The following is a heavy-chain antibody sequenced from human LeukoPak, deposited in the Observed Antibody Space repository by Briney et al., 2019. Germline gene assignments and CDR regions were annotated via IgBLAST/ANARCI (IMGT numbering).Heavy chain of an antibody. V-gene: IGHV3-21*01. D-gene: IGHD3-22*01. CDR2: ISSSSSYI. CDR1: GFTFSSYS. Sequence: GGSLRLSCAASGFTFSSYSMNWVRQAPGKGLEWVSSISSSSSYIYYADSVKGRFTISRDNAKNSLYLQMNSLRAEDTAVYYCARDGVVVITGDWFDPWGQGALVTVSS. J-gene: IGHJ5*02. CDR3: ARDGVVVITGDWFDP.